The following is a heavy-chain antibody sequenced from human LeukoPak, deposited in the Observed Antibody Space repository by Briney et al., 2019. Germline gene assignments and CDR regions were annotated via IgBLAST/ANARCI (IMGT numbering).Heavy chain of an antibody. Sequence: ASVKVSCKASGYTFTSYYMHWVRQAPGQGLEWMGIINPSGGSTSYAQKFQGRVTMTRDTSTSTVYMELSSLRSEDTAGYYCARDLGAYCGGYCYLLNPPDYYYGMDVWGQGTTVTVSS. CDR2: INPSGGST. D-gene: IGHD2-21*02. CDR1: GYTFTSYY. V-gene: IGHV1-46*01. J-gene: IGHJ6*02. CDR3: ARDLGAYCGGYCYLLNPPDYYYGMDV.